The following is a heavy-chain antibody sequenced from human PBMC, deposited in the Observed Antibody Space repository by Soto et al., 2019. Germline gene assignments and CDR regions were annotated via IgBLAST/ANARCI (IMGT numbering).Heavy chain of an antibody. CDR3: ARDYYDSSGTPDGMDV. CDR2: ISYDGSNK. Sequence: QVQLVESGGDVVQPGRSLRLSCAASGFTFSSYAMHWVRQAPGKGLEWVAVISYDGSNKYYADSVKGRFTISRDNSKNTLYLQMNSLRAEDTAVYYCARDYYDSSGTPDGMDVWGQGTTVTVSS. J-gene: IGHJ6*02. CDR1: GFTFSSYA. V-gene: IGHV3-30-3*01. D-gene: IGHD3-22*01.